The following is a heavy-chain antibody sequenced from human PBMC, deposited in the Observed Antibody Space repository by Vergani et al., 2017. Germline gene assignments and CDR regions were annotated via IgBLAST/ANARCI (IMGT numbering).Heavy chain of an antibody. CDR2: IYYSGST. D-gene: IGHD4-17*01. J-gene: IGHJ3*02. CDR3: AREPGENGAFDI. Sequence: QLQLQESGPGLVKPSETLSLTCTVSGGSISSSSYYWGWIRQPPGKGLVWIGSIYYSGSTYYNPSLKSRVTISVDTSKNQFSLKLSSVTAADTAVYYCAREPGENGAFDIGGQGTMVTVSS. V-gene: IGHV4-39*07. CDR1: GGSISSSSYY.